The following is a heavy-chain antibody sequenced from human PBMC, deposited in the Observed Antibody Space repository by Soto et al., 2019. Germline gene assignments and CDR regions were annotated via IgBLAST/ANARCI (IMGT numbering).Heavy chain of an antibody. V-gene: IGHV3-48*02. D-gene: IGHD6-6*01. CDR3: ARDLSSAARPSINWFDP. Sequence: GGSLRLSCAASGFTFSSYSMNWVRQAPGKGLEWVSYISSSSSTIYYADSVKGRFTISRDNAKNSLYLQMNSLRDEDTAVYYCARDLSSAARPSINWFDPWGQGTLVTVSS. CDR1: GFTFSSYS. CDR2: ISSSSSTI. J-gene: IGHJ5*02.